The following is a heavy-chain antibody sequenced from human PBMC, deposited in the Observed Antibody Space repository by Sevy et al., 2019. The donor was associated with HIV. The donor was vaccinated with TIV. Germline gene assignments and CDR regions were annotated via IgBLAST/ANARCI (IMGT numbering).Heavy chain of an antibody. CDR2: MSPKTGAT. J-gene: IGHJ6*02. Sequence: ASVKVSCEASGYSFDSYDINWVRQATGQELESMGWMSPKTGATGFAQKFKGRVTMTRNTSISTAYMELSSLTNEDTAVYYCASGGNGDFWSYEYYYYGMDVWGQGTTVTVSS. D-gene: IGHD3-3*01. CDR1: GYSFDSYD. CDR3: ASGGNGDFWSYEYYYYGMDV. V-gene: IGHV1-8*01.